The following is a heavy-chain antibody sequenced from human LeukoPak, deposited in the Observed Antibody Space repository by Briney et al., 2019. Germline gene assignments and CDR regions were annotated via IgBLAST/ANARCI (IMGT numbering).Heavy chain of an antibody. CDR3: ARDGVGPAAICMYDY. Sequence: ASVKVSCKASGYTFTSYGISWVRQAPGQGLGWMGWISAYSGNTNYAQKLQGRVTMTTDTSTSTAYMELRSLRSDDTAVYYCARDGVGPAAICMYDYWGQGTLATVSS. J-gene: IGHJ4*02. CDR2: ISAYSGNT. CDR1: GYTFTSYG. D-gene: IGHD2-2*01. V-gene: IGHV1-18*01.